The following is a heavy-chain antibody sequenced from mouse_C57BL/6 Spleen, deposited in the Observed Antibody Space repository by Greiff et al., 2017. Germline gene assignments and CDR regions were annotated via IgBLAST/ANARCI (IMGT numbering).Heavy chain of an antibody. Sequence: DVQLQESGEGLVKPGGSLKLSCAASGFTFSSYAMSWVRQTPEKRLEWVAYISSGGDYIYYADTVKGRFTISRDNARNTLYLQMSSLKSEDTAMYYCTRDYYGSSPYAMDYWGQGTSVTVSS. CDR2: ISSGGDYI. J-gene: IGHJ4*01. CDR3: TRDYYGSSPYAMDY. V-gene: IGHV5-9-1*02. D-gene: IGHD1-1*01. CDR1: GFTFSSYA.